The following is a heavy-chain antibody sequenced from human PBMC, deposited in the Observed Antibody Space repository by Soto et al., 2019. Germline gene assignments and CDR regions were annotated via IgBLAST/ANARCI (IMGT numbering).Heavy chain of an antibody. D-gene: IGHD3-22*01. Sequence: EVQLVESGGGLVQPGGSLRLSCAASGFTFSSYSMNWVRQAPGKGLEWVSSISSSSSYIYYADSVKGRFTISRDNAKNSLYLQMNSLRAEDTAVYYCARQTYYYDSSGYYYVDYWGQGTLVTVSS. J-gene: IGHJ4*02. V-gene: IGHV3-21*01. CDR2: ISSSSSYI. CDR1: GFTFSSYS. CDR3: ARQTYYYDSSGYYYVDY.